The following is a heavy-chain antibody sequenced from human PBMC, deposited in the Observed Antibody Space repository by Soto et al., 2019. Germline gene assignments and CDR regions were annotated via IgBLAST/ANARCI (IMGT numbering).Heavy chain of an antibody. CDR2: ISGSGDHT. J-gene: IGHJ6*02. V-gene: IGHV3-23*01. CDR1: GFSFSSYA. CDR3: AKGVRFYGSGSYPKTTYYYYGMDV. D-gene: IGHD3-10*01. Sequence: GSLRLSCAVSGFSFSSYAMILVRQAPGKGLEWVSSISGSGDHTYYADSVKGRFTISRDNSKNTLYLQMNSLRAEDTAVYYCAKGVRFYGSGSYPKTTYYYYGMDVWGQGTTVTV.